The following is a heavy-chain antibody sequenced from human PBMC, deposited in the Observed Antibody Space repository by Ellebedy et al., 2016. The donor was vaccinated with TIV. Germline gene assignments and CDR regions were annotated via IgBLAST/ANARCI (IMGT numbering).Heavy chain of an antibody. CDR3: VRWGDYEGWDL. CDR2: INKRSSLI. Sequence: GESLKISCGGSGFNFDSYSINWVRQAPGKGLEWLSYINKRSSLIYYADSVKGRFAMSRDNSRRSAYLEMNSLRAEDSAVYYCVRWGDYEGWDLWGQGTLATVSS. CDR1: GFNFDSYS. J-gene: IGHJ5*02. D-gene: IGHD3-22*01. V-gene: IGHV3-48*04.